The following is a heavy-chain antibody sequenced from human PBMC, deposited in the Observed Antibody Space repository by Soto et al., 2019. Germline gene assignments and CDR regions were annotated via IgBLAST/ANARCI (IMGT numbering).Heavy chain of an antibody. D-gene: IGHD6-19*01. CDR3: AKVTRLQWHGGDAFDI. CDR1: GFTFSSYA. V-gene: IGHV3-23*01. J-gene: IGHJ3*02. Sequence: GGSLRLSCAASGFTFSSYAMSWVRQAPGKGLEWVAGISGMGTSKYYADSVKGRFIISRDKPQNTLDLQMNSLRGEDTAVYYCAKVTRLQWHGGDAFDIWGRGTMVTVSS. CDR2: ISGMGTSK.